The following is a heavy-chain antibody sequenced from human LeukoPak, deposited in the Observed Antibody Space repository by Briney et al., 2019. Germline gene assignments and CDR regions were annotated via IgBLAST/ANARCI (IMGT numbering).Heavy chain of an antibody. J-gene: IGHJ4*02. V-gene: IGHV1-2*02. CDR1: GYTFSDYF. D-gene: IGHD3-16*01. Sequence: ASVKVSCKASGYTFSDYFVHWVRQAPGQGPEWMGWINPKSGVTKYIQKFQGRVTIVRDTATSTVYMDLSSLTSDDTAVYYCARGWGSLYYFDFWGQGTLVTVSS. CDR3: ARGWGSLYYFDF. CDR2: INPKSGVT.